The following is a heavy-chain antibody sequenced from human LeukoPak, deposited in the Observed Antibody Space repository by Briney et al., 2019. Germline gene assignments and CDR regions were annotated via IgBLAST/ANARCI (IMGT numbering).Heavy chain of an antibody. V-gene: IGHV4-4*07. J-gene: IGHJ6*03. CDR3: ARSLRFLEWSMDV. Sequence: PSETLSLTCTVWGGSISSYYWSWIRQPAGKGLEWIGRIYTSGSTNYNPSLKSRVTMSVDTSKNQFSLKLSSVTAADTAVYYCARSLRFLEWSMDVWGKGTTVTVSS. D-gene: IGHD3-3*01. CDR1: GGSISSYY. CDR2: IYTSGST.